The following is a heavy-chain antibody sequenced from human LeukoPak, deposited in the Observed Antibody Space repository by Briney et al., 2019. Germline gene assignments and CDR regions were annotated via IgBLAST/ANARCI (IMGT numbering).Heavy chain of an antibody. J-gene: IGHJ3*01. D-gene: IGHD1-26*01. CDR1: GDSMRSYY. CDR2: IYYSGSA. Sequence: SETLSLTCTVSGDSMRSYYWGWIRQPPGKGLEWIGSIYYSGSAYYNPSLKSRVTISVDTSKNQFSLKLSSVTAADTAVYYCARMSGGSPYNWGQGTMVTVSS. CDR3: ARMSGGSPYN. V-gene: IGHV4-39*01.